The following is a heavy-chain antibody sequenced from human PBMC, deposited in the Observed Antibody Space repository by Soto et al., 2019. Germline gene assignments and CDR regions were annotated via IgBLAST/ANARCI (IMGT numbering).Heavy chain of an antibody. CDR3: ASGRISYYYDSSGYYDLGDY. Sequence: ASVKVSCKASGYTFTSYDINWVRQATGQGLEWMGWMNPNSGNTGYAQKFQGRVTMTRNTSISTAYMELSSLRSEDTAVYYCASGRISYYYDSSGYYDLGDYWGQGTLVTVSS. D-gene: IGHD3-22*01. CDR1: GYTFTSYD. J-gene: IGHJ4*02. CDR2: MNPNSGNT. V-gene: IGHV1-8*01.